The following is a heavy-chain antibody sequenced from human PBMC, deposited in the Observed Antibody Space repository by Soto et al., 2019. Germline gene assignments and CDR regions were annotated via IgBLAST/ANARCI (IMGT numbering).Heavy chain of an antibody. D-gene: IGHD1-26*01. CDR2: INHSGST. CDR3: ARVRGSYAILYYYYGMDV. V-gene: IGHV4-34*01. CDR1: GGSFSGYY. Sequence: QVQLQQWGAGLLKPSETLSLTCAVYGGSFSGYYWSWIRQPPGKGLEWIGEINHSGSTNYNPSPKRRVTISGDTSKNQLSLKLSAVTAAETAVYYCARVRGSYAILYYYYGMDVWGQGTTVTVSS. J-gene: IGHJ6*02.